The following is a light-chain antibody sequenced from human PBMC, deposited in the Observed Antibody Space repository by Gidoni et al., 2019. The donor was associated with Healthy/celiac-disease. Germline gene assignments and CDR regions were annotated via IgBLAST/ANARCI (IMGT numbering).Light chain of an antibody. Sequence: QSALTPPASVSGSPGQSITISCTGTSSDVWSYNLVSWYQQHPGKAPKLMIYAVSKRPSGVSNRFSGSKSGNTASLTISGLQAEDEADYYCCSYAGSSTVVFGGGTKLTVL. CDR3: CSYAGSSTVV. J-gene: IGLJ2*01. CDR1: SSDVWSYNL. CDR2: AVS. V-gene: IGLV2-23*02.